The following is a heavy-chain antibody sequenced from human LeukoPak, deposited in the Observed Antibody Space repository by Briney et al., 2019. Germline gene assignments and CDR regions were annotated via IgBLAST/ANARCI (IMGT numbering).Heavy chain of an antibody. J-gene: IGHJ4*02. D-gene: IGHD2-2*01. CDR2: ISGSGDGT. V-gene: IGHV3-23*01. Sequence: GGSLRLSCVASGFTFSSYAMNWGRQAPGKGLEWVSAISGSGDGTYYADSVKGRFTVSRDNSKNTLYLRMNNLRAEDSAVYYCAKGVGGYCSSTDCRAYDNWGQGTLVTVSS. CDR1: GFTFSSYA. CDR3: AKGVGGYCSSTDCRAYDN.